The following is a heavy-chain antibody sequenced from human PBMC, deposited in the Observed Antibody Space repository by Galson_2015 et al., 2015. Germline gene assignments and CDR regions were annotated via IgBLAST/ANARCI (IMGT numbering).Heavy chain of an antibody. CDR1: GFTFSSYW. V-gene: IGHV3-7*01. CDR2: IKQDGSAK. CDR3: ARPSTAAAPCDYFDI. J-gene: IGHJ3*02. D-gene: IGHD6-13*01. Sequence: SLRLSCAASGFTFSSYWMSWVRQAPGKGLEWVANIKQDGSAKYYVDSVKGRVTISRDNAKNSLYLQMNSLRAEDTAVYYCARPSTAAAPCDYFDIWGQGTLVTVSS.